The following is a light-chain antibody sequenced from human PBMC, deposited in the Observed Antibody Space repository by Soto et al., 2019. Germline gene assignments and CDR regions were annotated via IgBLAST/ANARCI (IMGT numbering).Light chain of an antibody. V-gene: IGKV1-5*03. CDR1: PSISSW. Sequence: DIQLTQSPSTLSASVGDRVTITCRASPSISSWLAWYQQKPGKAPKLLIYKTSNLESGVPLRFSGSGSGTEFTLTISSLQPDEFATYYCQYYNNYCWTFGQGTKVEIK. J-gene: IGKJ1*01. CDR2: KTS. CDR3: QYYNNYCWT.